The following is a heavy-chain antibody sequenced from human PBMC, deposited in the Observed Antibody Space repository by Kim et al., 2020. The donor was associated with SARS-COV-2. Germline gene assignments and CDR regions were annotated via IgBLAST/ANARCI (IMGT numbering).Heavy chain of an antibody. D-gene: IGHD3-10*01. CDR2: ISSSSSYT. Sequence: GGSLRLSRAASGFTFSDYYMSWIRQAPGKGLEWVSYISSSSSYTNYADSVKGRFTISRDNAKNSLYLQMNSLRAEDTAVYYCARTQGEHVRLLWFGGLLSYHLDYRGQGTLVTVSS. CDR3: ARTQGEHVRLLWFGGLLSYHLDY. J-gene: IGHJ4*02. CDR1: GFTFSDYY. V-gene: IGHV3-11*06.